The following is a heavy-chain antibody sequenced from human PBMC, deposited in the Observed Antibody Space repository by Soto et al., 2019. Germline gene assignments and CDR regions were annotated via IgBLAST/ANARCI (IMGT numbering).Heavy chain of an antibody. CDR2: INAGNGNT. CDR1: GYTYTSYA. J-gene: IGHJ4*02. Sequence: AASVKVSCKASGYTYTSYAMHWVSKENGQRLEWMGWINAGNGNTKYSQKFQGRVTITRDTSASTAYMELSSLRSEDTAVYYCARENYDYVWGSYRYWGQGTLVTVSS. CDR3: ARENYDYVWGSYRY. D-gene: IGHD3-16*02. V-gene: IGHV1-3*01.